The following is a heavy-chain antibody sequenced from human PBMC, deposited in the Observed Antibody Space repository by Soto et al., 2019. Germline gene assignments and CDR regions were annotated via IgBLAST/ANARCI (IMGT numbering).Heavy chain of an antibody. CDR1: GGSISSGGYY. CDR3: ATNKKDFWSGFHQAFDY. V-gene: IGHV4-31*03. Sequence: PSETLSLTCTVSGGSISSGGYYWSWIRQHPGKGLEWIGYIYYSGSTYYNPSLKSRVTISVDTSKNQFSLKLSSVTAADTAVYYCATNKKDFWSGFHQAFDYWGQGTLVTVSS. J-gene: IGHJ4*02. D-gene: IGHD3-3*01. CDR2: IYYSGST.